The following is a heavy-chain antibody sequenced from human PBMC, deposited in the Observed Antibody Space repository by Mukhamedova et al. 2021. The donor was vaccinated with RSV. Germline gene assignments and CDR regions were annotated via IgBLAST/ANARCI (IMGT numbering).Heavy chain of an antibody. D-gene: IGHD3-22*01. J-gene: IGHJ4*01. V-gene: IGHV3-72*01. CDR3: VCVPRRTDSCGXYXPLFYFD. Sequence: DWVRQAPGKGLEWVGRTRDKANSYTTEYAASVKGRFTISRDDSKNSLYLQMNNLKTEDTAVYYCVCVPRRTDSCGXYXPLFYFD. CDR2: TRDKANSYTT.